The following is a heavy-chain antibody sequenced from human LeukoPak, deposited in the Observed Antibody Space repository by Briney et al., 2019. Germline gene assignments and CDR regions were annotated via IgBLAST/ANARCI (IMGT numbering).Heavy chain of an antibody. CDR3: ARGRLRYLPVFMASSRNFDH. CDR2: INHSGST. D-gene: IGHD5-12*01. V-gene: IGHV4-34*01. J-gene: IGHJ4*02. Sequence: SETLSLTCAVYGGSFSGYYWSWIRQPPGKGLEWIGEINHSGSTNYNPSLKSRVTISVDTSKNQFSLKLSSVTAADTAVYYCARGRLRYLPVFMASSRNFDHWGQGTLVTVSS. CDR1: GGSFSGYY.